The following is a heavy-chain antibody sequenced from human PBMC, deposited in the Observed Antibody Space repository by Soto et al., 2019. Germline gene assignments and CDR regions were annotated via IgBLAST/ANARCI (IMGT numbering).Heavy chain of an antibody. V-gene: IGHV3-33*01. J-gene: IGHJ4*02. D-gene: IGHD5-12*01. CDR3: ERLNGYRDYGGDY. CDR2: IWYDGSKK. Sequence: QVQLVESGGGVVQPGRSLRLSCAASGFTFSSYGMHWVRQAPGRGLEWVAVIWYDGSKKYYGDSVKGRFTVSRDNSENALYLQINSLRVEDMAVYYCERLNGYRDYGGDYWGQGTLVTVSS. CDR1: GFTFSSYG.